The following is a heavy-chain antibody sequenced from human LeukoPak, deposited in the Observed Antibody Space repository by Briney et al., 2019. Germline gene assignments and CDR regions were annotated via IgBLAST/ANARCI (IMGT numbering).Heavy chain of an antibody. CDR2: IHYSGST. V-gene: IGHV4-59*01. CDR1: GASISSFY. CDR3: AAQPDY. Sequence: PSETLSLTCTVSGASISSFYWSWIRQPPGKGLEWIGYIHYSGSTKYNPSLKSRVTISVDTSKNQFSLNLTSVTAADTAVYYCAAQPDYWGRGTLVTVSS. J-gene: IGHJ4*02. D-gene: IGHD2-2*01.